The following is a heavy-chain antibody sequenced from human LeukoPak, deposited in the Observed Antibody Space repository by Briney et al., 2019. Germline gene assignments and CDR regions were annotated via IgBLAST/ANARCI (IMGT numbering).Heavy chain of an antibody. V-gene: IGHV3-53*01. CDR2: IYSGGDT. D-gene: IGHD6-19*01. J-gene: IGHJ4*02. CDR3: AKDSSGWYQNDY. CDR1: GFTVSSSH. Sequence: PGGSLRLSCAASGFTVSSSHMTWVRQAVGKGLEWVSFIYSGGDTSYADPVKGRFTISRDNSKNTLYLQMNSLRAEDTAVYYCAKDSSGWYQNDYWGQGTLVTVSS.